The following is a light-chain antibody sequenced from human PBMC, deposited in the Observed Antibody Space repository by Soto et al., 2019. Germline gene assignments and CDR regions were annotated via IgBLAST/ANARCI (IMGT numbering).Light chain of an antibody. Sequence: IVFTEAPATLSLSPGERAILSCRASQSVSTFLAWFQQKPGQPPRLLIYNASNRTTGIPARFSGSGSGTDFTLTISSLEPEDFAVYYCQQRGDWPPITFGQGTRLEIK. J-gene: IGKJ5*01. V-gene: IGKV3-11*01. CDR1: QSVSTF. CDR2: NAS. CDR3: QQRGDWPPIT.